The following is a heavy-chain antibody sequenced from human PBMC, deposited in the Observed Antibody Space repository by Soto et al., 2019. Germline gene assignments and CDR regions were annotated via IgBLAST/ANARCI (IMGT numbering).Heavy chain of an antibody. CDR2: INHSGST. J-gene: IGHJ5*02. V-gene: IGHV4-34*01. D-gene: IGHD3-3*01. CDR1: GGSFSGYY. CDR3: ARVRPRITIFGVVPTLFDP. Sequence: SETLSLTCAVYGGSFSGYYWSWIREPPGKGLEWIGEINHSGSTNYNPSLKSRVTISVDTSKNQFSLKLSSVTAADTAVYYCARVRPRITIFGVVPTLFDPWGQGTLVTVSS.